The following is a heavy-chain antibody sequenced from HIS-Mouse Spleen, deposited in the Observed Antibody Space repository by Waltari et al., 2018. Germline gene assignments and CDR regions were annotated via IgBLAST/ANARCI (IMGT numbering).Heavy chain of an antibody. Sequence: QVQLVESGGGVVQPGRSLRLSCAASGFTFSSYAMHWVRQAPGKGLEWVAVISYDGSNKYYADSVKGRFTISRDNSKNTLYLQMNSLRAEDTAVYYCAERAGYWGQGTLVTVSS. J-gene: IGHJ4*02. CDR3: AERAGY. CDR2: ISYDGSNK. CDR1: GFTFSSYA. V-gene: IGHV3-30*04. D-gene: IGHD6-25*01.